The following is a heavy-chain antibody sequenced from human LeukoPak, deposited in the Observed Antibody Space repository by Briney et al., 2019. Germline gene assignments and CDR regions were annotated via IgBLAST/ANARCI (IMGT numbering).Heavy chain of an antibody. V-gene: IGHV1-24*01. CDR1: GYTLTELS. J-gene: IGHJ1*01. CDR3: ATVVQRWRYFQH. D-gene: IGHD4-23*01. CDR2: FDPEDGET. Sequence: EASVKVSCKVSGYTLTELSMHWVRQAPGRGLEWMGGFDPEDGETIYAQKFQGRVTMTEDTSTDTAYMELSSLRSDDTAVYYCATVVQRWRYFQHWGQGTLVTVSS.